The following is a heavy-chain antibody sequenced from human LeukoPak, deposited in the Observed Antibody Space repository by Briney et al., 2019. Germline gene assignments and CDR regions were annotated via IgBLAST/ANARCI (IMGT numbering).Heavy chain of an antibody. V-gene: IGHV4-59*08. CDR3: ARQTPKYCSGGSCPPGYFDY. CDR1: GGSISSYY. D-gene: IGHD2-15*01. Sequence: SETLSLTCTVSGGSISSYYWSWIRQPPGKGLEWIGYIYYSGSTNYNPSLKSRVTISVDASKNQFSLKLSSVTAADTAVYYCARQTPKYCSGGSCPPGYFDYWGQGTLVTVSS. CDR2: IYYSGST. J-gene: IGHJ4*02.